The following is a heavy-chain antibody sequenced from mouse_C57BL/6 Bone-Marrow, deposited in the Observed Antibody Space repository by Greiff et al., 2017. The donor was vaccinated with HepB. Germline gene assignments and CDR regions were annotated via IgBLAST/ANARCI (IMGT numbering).Heavy chain of an antibody. J-gene: IGHJ1*03. CDR3: ARGAYGSSYWYFDG. CDR2: ISSGSSTI. D-gene: IGHD1-1*01. V-gene: IGHV5-17*01. CDR1: GFTFSDYG. Sequence: EVMLVESGGGLVKPGGSLKLSCAASGFTFSDYGMHWVRQAPEKGLEWVAYISSGSSTIYYADTVKGRFTISRDNAKNTLFLQMTSLRSEDTAMYYCARGAYGSSYWYFDGWGKGTTVTVSS.